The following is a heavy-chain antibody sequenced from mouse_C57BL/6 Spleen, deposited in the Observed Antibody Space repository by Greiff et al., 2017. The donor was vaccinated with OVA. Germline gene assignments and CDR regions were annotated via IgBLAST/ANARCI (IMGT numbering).Heavy chain of an antibody. CDR2: ISYDGSN. J-gene: IGHJ3*01. CDR3: ASPDYYYGSSLAY. CDR1: GYSITSGYY. D-gene: IGHD1-1*01. Sequence: DVKLQESGPGLVKPSQSLSLTCSVTGYSITSGYYWNWIRQFPGNKLEWMGYISYDGSNNYNPSLKNRISITRDTSKNQFFLKLNSVTTEDTATYYCASPDYYYGSSLAYWGQGTLVTVSA. V-gene: IGHV3-6*01.